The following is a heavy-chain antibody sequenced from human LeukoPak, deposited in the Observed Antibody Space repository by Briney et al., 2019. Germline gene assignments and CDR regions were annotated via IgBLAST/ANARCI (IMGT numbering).Heavy chain of an antibody. CDR3: ARAAIQLRVLLYFDL. CDR1: GFTLSSYD. Sequence: GGSLRLSCAASGFTLSSYDMNWVRQAPGEGLEWVSYISSSGSTIYSADSVKGRFTISRDNAKNSLYLQMNSLCAEDTAVYYCARAAIQLRVLLYFDLRGRGTLVTVSS. D-gene: IGHD3-3*01. CDR2: ISSSGSTI. V-gene: IGHV3-48*03. J-gene: IGHJ2*01.